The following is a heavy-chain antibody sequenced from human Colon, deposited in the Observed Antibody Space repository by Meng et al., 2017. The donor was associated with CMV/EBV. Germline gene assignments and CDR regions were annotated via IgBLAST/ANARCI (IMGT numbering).Heavy chain of an antibody. D-gene: IGHD5-12*01. CDR3: VRGGYSGTQPGGVQEY. CDR2: NSTKGNT. J-gene: IGHJ4*02. CDR1: GAFISTYD. V-gene: IGHV4-4*07. Sequence: QESRPEPVQPSVNPSPTLPVPGAFISTYDGGSFRQTGGGGLEWLGRNSTKGNTDYNPSLNSPATLWLVTSNDQFSLKLSSVTAVDTAVYYCVRGGYSGTQPGGVQEYWGQGTLVTVSS.